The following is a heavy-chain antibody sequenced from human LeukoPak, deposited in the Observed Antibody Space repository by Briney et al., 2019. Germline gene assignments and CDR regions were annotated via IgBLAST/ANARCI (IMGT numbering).Heavy chain of an antibody. CDR1: GGSFSGYY. CDR3: ARGIDYYGSGSQPYYYYYYMDV. D-gene: IGHD3-10*01. V-gene: IGHV4-34*01. Sequence: SETLSLTCAVYGGSFSGYYWSWIRQPPGKGLEWIGEINHSGSTNYNPSLKSRVTISVDTSKNQFSLKLSSVTAADTAVYYCARGIDYYGSGSQPYYYYYYMDVWGKGTTVTVSS. J-gene: IGHJ6*03. CDR2: INHSGST.